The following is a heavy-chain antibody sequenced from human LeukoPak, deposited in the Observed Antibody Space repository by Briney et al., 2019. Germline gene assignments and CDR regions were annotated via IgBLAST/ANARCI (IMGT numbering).Heavy chain of an antibody. CDR1: VVSLCAFY. D-gene: IGHD4-11*01. V-gene: IGHV4-34*01. Sequence: PSETLSLTCAVSVVSLCAFYCTCIPQPPGKGLEWIGKINHSGSTNYNPSLKSRVTISVDTSKNQFSLKLSSVTAADTAVYYCARHRSNYGGWVDYWGQGTLVTVSS. CDR2: INHSGST. CDR3: ARHRSNYGGWVDY. J-gene: IGHJ4*02.